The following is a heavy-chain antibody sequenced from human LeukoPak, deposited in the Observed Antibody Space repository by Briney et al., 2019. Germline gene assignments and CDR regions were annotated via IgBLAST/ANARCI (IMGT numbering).Heavy chain of an antibody. J-gene: IGHJ4*02. V-gene: IGHV4-39*01. CDR3: ARNRSDCSGGSCSFTGFDY. CDR2: IYYSGST. D-gene: IGHD2-15*01. CDR1: GGSIIRTDSY. Sequence: SETLSLTCAVSGGSIIRTDSYWGWIRQSPGKGLEWIGSIYYSGSTHYNPSLKSRLTISVDTSKNEFSLGLRFVTIADTAVYYSARNRSDCSGGSCSFTGFDYWGQGTLVSVSS.